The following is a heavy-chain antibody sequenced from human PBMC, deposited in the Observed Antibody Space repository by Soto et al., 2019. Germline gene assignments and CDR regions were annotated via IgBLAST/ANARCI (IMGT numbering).Heavy chain of an antibody. Sequence: ASVKVSCKASGYTFTGYYMHWVRQAPGQGLEWMGWINPNSGGTNYAQKFQGWVTMTRDTSISTAYMELSRLRSDDTAVYYCAREGKLDDYSNSRGYYGMDVWGQGTTVTVS. CDR3: AREGKLDDYSNSRGYYGMDV. CDR1: GYTFTGYY. D-gene: IGHD4-4*01. CDR2: INPNSGGT. V-gene: IGHV1-2*04. J-gene: IGHJ6*02.